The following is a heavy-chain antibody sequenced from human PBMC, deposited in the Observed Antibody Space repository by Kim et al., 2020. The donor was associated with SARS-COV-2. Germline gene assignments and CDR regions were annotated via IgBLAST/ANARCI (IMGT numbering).Heavy chain of an antibody. V-gene: IGHV3-30*04. J-gene: IGHJ4*02. CDR2: ISYDGSNK. D-gene: IGHD6-6*01. Sequence: GGSLRLSCAASGFTFSSYAMHWVRQAPGKGLEWVAVISYDGSNKYYADSVKGRFTISRDNSKNTLYLQMNSLRAEDTAVYYCARVGSSSGGAFDYWGQGT. CDR1: GFTFSSYA. CDR3: ARVGSSSGGAFDY.